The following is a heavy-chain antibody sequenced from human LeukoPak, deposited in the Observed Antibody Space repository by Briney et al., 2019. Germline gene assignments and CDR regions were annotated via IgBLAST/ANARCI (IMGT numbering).Heavy chain of an antibody. CDR2: IYPGDSDT. CDR3: ARLGEWELPLGYYYYMDV. V-gene: IGHV5-51*01. CDR1: GYSFTSYW. D-gene: IGHD1-26*01. J-gene: IGHJ6*03. Sequence: GGSLKISCKGSGYSFTSYWIGWVRQMPGKGLEWMGIIYPGDSDTRYSPSFQGQVTISADKSISTAYLQWSSLKASDTAMYYCARLGEWELPLGYYYYMDVWGKGTTVTVSS.